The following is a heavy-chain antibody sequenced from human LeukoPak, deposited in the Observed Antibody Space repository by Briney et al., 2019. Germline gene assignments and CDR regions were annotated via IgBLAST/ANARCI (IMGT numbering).Heavy chain of an antibody. Sequence: PGGSLRLSCAASGFTLSTYWMHWVRQVPGKGLVWVSRINSDESSTSYADSVTGRFTIPRDNARNTLYLQMNSLRAEDTAVYYCARASGYYDSSGYYNGMDVWGQGTTVTVSS. CDR2: INSDESST. V-gene: IGHV3-74*01. CDR1: GFTLSTYW. CDR3: ARASGYYDSSGYYNGMDV. J-gene: IGHJ6*02. D-gene: IGHD3-22*01.